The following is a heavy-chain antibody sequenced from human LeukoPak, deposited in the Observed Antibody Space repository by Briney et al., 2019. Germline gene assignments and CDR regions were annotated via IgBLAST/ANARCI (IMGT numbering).Heavy chain of an antibody. CDR3: ASACSSTSCPLDY. J-gene: IGHJ4*02. CDR1: GGTFSSYA. CDR2: IIPIFGTA. Sequence: SVKVSCKASGGTFSSYAISWVRQAPGQGLEWMGGIIPIFGTANYAQKFQGRVTITADESTSTAYMELSSLRSEDTAVYYCASACSSTSCPLDYWGQGTLVTVSS. V-gene: IGHV1-69*13. D-gene: IGHD2-2*01.